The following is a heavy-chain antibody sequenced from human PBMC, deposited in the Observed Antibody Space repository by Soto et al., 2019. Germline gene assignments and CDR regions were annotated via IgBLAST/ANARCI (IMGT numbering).Heavy chain of an antibody. CDR2: ISGSGGST. Sequence: GGSLILSFAASGFTFSSYAMSWVRPAPGKGLEWVSAISGSGGSTYYADSVKGRFTISRDNSKNTLYLQMNSLRAEDTDIYYCAKGGVVGATGYYYYYMDDWGKGTTVTVSS. V-gene: IGHV3-23*01. J-gene: IGHJ6*03. CDR3: AKGGVVGATGYYYYYMDD. CDR1: GFTFSSYA. D-gene: IGHD1-26*01.